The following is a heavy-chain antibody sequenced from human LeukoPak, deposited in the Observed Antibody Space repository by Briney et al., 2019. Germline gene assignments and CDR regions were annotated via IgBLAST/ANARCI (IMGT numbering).Heavy chain of an antibody. CDR1: GGSISSYY. CDR3: ARNGVGNQLYYFDY. V-gene: IGHV4-4*07. Sequence: PSETLSLTCTVSGGSISSYYWSWIRQPAGKGLEWIGRIYTSGSTNYNPSLESRVTMSVDTSKNQFSLKLSSVTAADTAVYYCARNGVGNQLYYFDYWGQGTLVTVSS. D-gene: IGHD2-8*01. CDR2: IYTSGST. J-gene: IGHJ4*02.